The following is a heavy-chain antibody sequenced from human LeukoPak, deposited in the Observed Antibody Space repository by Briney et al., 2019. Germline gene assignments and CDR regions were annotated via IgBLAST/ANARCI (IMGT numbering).Heavy chain of an antibody. V-gene: IGHV4-39*01. D-gene: IGHD6-13*01. CDR2: IYYSGST. J-gene: IGHJ4*02. CDR3: ARHLLPRECSSSWLL. CDR1: SGSISISSYY. Sequence: SETLSLTCTVSSGSISISSYYWGWIRQPPGKGLEWTVSIYYSGSTYYNPSLKSRVTISVDTSNNQLSLMLTSVTAADTAVSYCARHLLPRECSSSWLLWGQGTLVTVSS.